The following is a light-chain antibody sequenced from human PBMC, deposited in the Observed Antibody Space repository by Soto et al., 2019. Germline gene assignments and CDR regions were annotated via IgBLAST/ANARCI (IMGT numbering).Light chain of an antibody. V-gene: IGKV4-1*01. J-gene: IGKJ3*01. CDR2: WAS. CDR1: RSVLSSSNNKNF. CDR3: QQYYSSPFT. Sequence: DIVMTQSPDSLALSLGERATINCKSSRSVLSSSNNKNFLAWYQQKPGQPPRLLIYWASTRVSGVPDRFSGSGSGTDFTLTISSLQAEDVAVYYCQQYYSSPFTFGPGTKVDIK.